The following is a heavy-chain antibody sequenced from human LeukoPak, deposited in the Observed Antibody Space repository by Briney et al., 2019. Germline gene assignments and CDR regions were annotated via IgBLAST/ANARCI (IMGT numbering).Heavy chain of an antibody. Sequence: SETLSLTCTVSGGSISSSSYYWGWIRQPPGKGLEWIGSIYYSGSTHYNPSLKSRVTISVDTSKNQFSLKLSSVTAADTAVYYCARGGGLYGDYALDYWGQGTLVTVSS. V-gene: IGHV4-39*01. CDR3: ARGGGLYGDYALDY. J-gene: IGHJ4*02. D-gene: IGHD4-17*01. CDR1: GGSISSSSYY. CDR2: IYYSGST.